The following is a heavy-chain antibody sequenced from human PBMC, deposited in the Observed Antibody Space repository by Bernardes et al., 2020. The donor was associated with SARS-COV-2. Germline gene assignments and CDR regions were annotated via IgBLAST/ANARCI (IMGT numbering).Heavy chain of an antibody. CDR2: ISRGGGYI. Sequence: GGSLRLSCEASGFSFRTYDMNWVRQTPGQGLEWVAAISRGGGYIYYADSVKGRFTISRDDSRNTLYLQMNSLRVEDTAVYYCAKETGIISDWDYFDYWGQGTLVTVSA. CDR1: GFSFRTYD. J-gene: IGHJ4*02. CDR3: AKETGIISDWDYFDY. V-gene: IGHV3-23*01. D-gene: IGHD6-19*01.